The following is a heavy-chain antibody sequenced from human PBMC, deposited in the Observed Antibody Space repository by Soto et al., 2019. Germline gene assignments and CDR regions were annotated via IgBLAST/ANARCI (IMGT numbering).Heavy chain of an antibody. J-gene: IGHJ4*02. CDR1: GGSISSYY. V-gene: IGHV4-59*01. Sequence: PSETLSLTCTVSGGSISSYYWSWIRQPPGKGLEWIGYIYYSGSTNYNPSLKSRVTISVDTSKNQFSLKLSSVTAADTAVYYCARVQGDDFWSGYPIFFDYWGQGTLVTVS. CDR3: ARVQGDDFWSGYPIFFDY. CDR2: IYYSGST. D-gene: IGHD3-3*01.